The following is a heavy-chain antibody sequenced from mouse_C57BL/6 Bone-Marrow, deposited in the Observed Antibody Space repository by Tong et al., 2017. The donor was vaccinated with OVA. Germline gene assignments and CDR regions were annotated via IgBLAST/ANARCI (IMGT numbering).Heavy chain of an antibody. CDR3: ASDYGYGAWFAY. Sequence: TGDSITSGYWNWIRKFPGNKLEYMGYISYSGSTYYNPSLKSRISITRDTSKNQYSLQLNSVTTEDTATYCCASDYGYGAWFAYWGQGTLVTVSA. CDR1: GDSITSGY. D-gene: IGHD2-2*01. CDR2: ISYSGST. V-gene: IGHV3-8*02. J-gene: IGHJ3*01.